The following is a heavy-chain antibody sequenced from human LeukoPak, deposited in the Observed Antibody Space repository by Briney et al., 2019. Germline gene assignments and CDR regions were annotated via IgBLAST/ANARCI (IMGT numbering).Heavy chain of an antibody. Sequence: ASVKVSCKASGYTFTSYVMHWVRQAPGQRLEWMGWINAGNGNTKYSRKFQGRVTITRDTSASTAYMELSSLRSEDTAVYYCAREDPHYYYGMDVWGQGTTVTVSS. CDR2: INAGNGNT. CDR3: AREDPHYYYGMDV. CDR1: GYTFTSYV. V-gene: IGHV1-3*01. J-gene: IGHJ6*02.